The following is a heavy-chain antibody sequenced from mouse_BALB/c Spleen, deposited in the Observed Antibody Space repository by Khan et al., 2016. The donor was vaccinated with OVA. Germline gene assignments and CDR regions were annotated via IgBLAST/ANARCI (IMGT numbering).Heavy chain of an antibody. J-gene: IGHJ3*01. D-gene: IGHD2-14*01. CDR2: IYPADGDT. CDR1: GYAFSNYL. Sequence: QVQLKESGAELVRPGSSVKISCKASGYAFSNYLMNWVKQRPGQGLEWIGQIYPADGDTSFNGKFRGKATLTADKSSSTAYMQLSSLTSEDSAVYFCARSGYDYFAYWGQGTLVTVSA. V-gene: IGHV1-80*01. CDR3: ARSGYDYFAY.